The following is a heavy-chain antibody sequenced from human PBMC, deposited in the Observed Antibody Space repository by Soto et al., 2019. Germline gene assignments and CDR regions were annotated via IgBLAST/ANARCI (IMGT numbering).Heavy chain of an antibody. J-gene: IGHJ4*02. CDR1: GYTFTGYY. CDR3: ATQRDYGDYGAFDY. D-gene: IGHD4-17*01. V-gene: IGHV1-2*04. Sequence: QVQLVQSGAEVKKPGASVKVSCKASGYTFTGYYMHWVRQAPGQGLEWMGWINPNSGGTNYTQKFQGWVTMTRDTSISTAYMELSRLRSDDTAVDYCATQRDYGDYGAFDYWGQGTLVTVSS. CDR2: INPNSGGT.